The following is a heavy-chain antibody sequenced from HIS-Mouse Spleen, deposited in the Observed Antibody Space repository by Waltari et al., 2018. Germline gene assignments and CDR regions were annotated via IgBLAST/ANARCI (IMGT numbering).Heavy chain of an antibody. CDR1: GGSISSSSYY. V-gene: IGHV4-39*07. CDR2: IYYSGIT. Sequence: QLQLQESGPGLVKPSETLSLTCTVSGGSISSSSYYWGWIRQPPGKGLEGIGGIYYSGITYYNPSLQSRLTIAVATSKNQFSLKLSSVTAADTAVYYCARVRGREGSGSCTLLGQNWFDPWGQGTLVTVSS. J-gene: IGHJ5*02. CDR3: ARVRGREGSGSCTLLGQNWFDP. D-gene: IGHD3-10*01.